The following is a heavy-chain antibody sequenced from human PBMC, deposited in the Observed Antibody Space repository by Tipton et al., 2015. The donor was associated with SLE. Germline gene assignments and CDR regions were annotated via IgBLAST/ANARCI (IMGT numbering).Heavy chain of an antibody. Sequence: TLSLTCTVSGVSIRRHYWSWIRLSPGKGLEWIVYTYNNDRTKYNPSLESRVTVSVDTSKNLLSLKLSSVTAADTAAYYCARQVGSNWYWALDPWGQGTLVTVSS. CDR2: TYNNDRT. D-gene: IGHD6-13*01. CDR1: GVSIRRHY. CDR3: ARQVGSNWYWALDP. V-gene: IGHV4-59*11. J-gene: IGHJ5*02.